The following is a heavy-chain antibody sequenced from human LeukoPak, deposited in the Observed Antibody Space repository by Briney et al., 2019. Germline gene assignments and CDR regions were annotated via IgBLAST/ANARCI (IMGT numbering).Heavy chain of an antibody. J-gene: IGHJ5*02. CDR3: ARGRRYCSSTSCYFSGSGKNWFDP. D-gene: IGHD2-2*01. CDR2: IYYSGST. Sequence: SETLSLTCTVSGGSISSYYWSWIRQPPGKGLEWIGYIYYSGSTNYNPSLKSRVTASVDTSKNQFSLKLSSVTAADTAVYYCARGRRYCSSTSCYFSGSGKNWFDPWGQGTLVTVSS. V-gene: IGHV4-59*12. CDR1: GGSISSYY.